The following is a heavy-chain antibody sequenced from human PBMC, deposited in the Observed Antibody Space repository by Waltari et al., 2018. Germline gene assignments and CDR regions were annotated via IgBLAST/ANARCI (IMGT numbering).Heavy chain of an antibody. Sequence: QVQLQESGPAVAKPSETLSLTCAVSGGSISGGFRWSWIRQAPGKGLEWIGGISGSSNSTYYNPSLKSRVTISKDTSKKQFSLKLSSVTAADTAVYYCVRVPGVILPLDYWGRGVLVTVSS. V-gene: IGHV4-38-2*01. CDR1: GGSISGGFR. CDR3: VRVPGVILPLDY. D-gene: IGHD2-21*01. J-gene: IGHJ4*02. CDR2: ISGSSNST.